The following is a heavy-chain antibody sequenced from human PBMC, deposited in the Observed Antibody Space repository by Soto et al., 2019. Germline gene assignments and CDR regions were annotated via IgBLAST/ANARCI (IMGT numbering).Heavy chain of an antibody. CDR2: ISNDGGKT. J-gene: IGHJ4*02. CDR1: GFTFSHYA. V-gene: IGHV3-30*14. D-gene: IGHD1-7*01. CDR3: ASDFELPVGDTVHFDY. Sequence: QVQLVESGGAVVQSGRSLRLSCVVSGFTFSHYAMHWVRQAPGKGLEWVAFISNDGGKTYDADSVKGRFTISRDNSKNTLYLQMNRLRAEDTAVYYCASDFELPVGDTVHFDYWGQGTLVIVSS.